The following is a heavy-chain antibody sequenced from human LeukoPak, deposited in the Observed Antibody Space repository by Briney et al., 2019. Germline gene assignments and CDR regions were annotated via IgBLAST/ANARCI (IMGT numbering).Heavy chain of an antibody. V-gene: IGHV3-48*02. Sequence: PGGSLRVSCATSGFSFTDYPMNWVRKATGKGREWISNIRTTAEGAKYAYYADSVKGRVTISRDDGKNTLYLHMNSLRDDDTFFFQAEDGIRDAFDYWGQGILVTVSS. CDR1: GFSFTDYP. CDR2: IRTTAEGAKYA. D-gene: IGHD5-24*01. CDR3: EDGIRDAFDY. J-gene: IGHJ4*02.